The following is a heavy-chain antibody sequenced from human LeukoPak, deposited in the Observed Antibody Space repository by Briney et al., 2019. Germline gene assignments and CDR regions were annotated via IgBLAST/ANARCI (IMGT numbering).Heavy chain of an antibody. D-gene: IGHD2-2*01. CDR3: ARHRIVVVPAASGAFDI. V-gene: IGHV4-39*01. Sequence: SETLSLTCTVSGGSISSSSYYWGWIRQPPGKGLEWIGSIYYSGSTYYNPSLMSRVTISVDTSKNQFSLKLSSVTAADTAVYYCARHRIVVVPAASGAFDIWGQGTMVTVSS. J-gene: IGHJ3*02. CDR2: IYYSGST. CDR1: GGSISSSSYY.